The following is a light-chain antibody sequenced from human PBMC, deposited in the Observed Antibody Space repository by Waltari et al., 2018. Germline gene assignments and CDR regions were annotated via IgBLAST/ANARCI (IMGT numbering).Light chain of an antibody. J-gene: IGKJ1*01. V-gene: IGKV1-5*03. Sequence: DIQMTQSPSTLSASVGDRVTITCRARQSISTWLAWYQQKPGKAPNLLIYKASRLEGGVPTRFSGSGAGTEFTLTISSLQPDDFATYYCKQYTGPWTFGQGTKVEIK. CDR3: KQYTGPWT. CDR1: QSISTW. CDR2: KAS.